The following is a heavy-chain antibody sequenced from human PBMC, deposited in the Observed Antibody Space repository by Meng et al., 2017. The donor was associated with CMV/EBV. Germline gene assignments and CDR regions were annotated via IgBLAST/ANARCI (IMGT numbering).Heavy chain of an antibody. D-gene: IGHD6-13*01. CDR1: GGSISSSSYY. V-gene: IGHV4-39*01. CDR3: ARHRQQLILHAFDI. CDR2: IYYSGST. J-gene: IGHJ3*02. Sequence: GSLRLSCTVSGGSISSSSYYWGWIRQPPGKGLEWIGSIYYSGSTYYNPSLKSRVTISVDTSKNQFSLKLSSVTAADTAVYYCARHRQQLILHAFDIWGQGTMVT.